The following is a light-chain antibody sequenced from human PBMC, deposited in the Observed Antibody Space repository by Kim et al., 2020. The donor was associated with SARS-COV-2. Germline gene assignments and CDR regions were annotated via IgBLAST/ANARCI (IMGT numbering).Light chain of an antibody. Sequence: GQKVTIPCPGRGSRLGNNYVSWYQQLPGTAPKLLIYDNNKRPSGIPDRFSGSKSGTSATLGITGLQTGDEADYYCGTWDSSLTAVVFGGGTKLTVL. CDR3: GTWDSSLTAVV. CDR1: GSRLGNNY. J-gene: IGLJ2*01. CDR2: DNN. V-gene: IGLV1-51*01.